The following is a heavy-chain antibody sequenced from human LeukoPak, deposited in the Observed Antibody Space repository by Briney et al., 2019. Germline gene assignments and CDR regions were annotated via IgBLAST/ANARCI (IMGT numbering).Heavy chain of an antibody. J-gene: IGHJ4*02. D-gene: IGHD3-10*01. CDR1: GFTFSSYA. CDR3: AKDPGSRWFGASGLDY. Sequence: GRSLRLSCAASGFTFSSYAMHWVRQAPGKGLEWVAVISYDGSNKYYADSVKGRFTISRDNSKNTLYLQMNSLRAEDTAVYYCAKDPGSRWFGASGLDYWGQGTLVTVSS. CDR2: ISYDGSNK. V-gene: IGHV3-30-3*01.